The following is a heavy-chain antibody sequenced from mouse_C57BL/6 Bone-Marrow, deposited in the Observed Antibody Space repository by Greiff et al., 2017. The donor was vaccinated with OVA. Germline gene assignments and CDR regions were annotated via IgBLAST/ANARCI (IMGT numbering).Heavy chain of an antibody. CDR2: ISYDGSN. CDR1: GYSITSGYY. J-gene: IGHJ1*03. V-gene: IGHV3-6*01. Sequence: EVQLQESGPGLVKPSQSLSLTCSVTGYSITSGYYWNWIRQFPGNKLEWMGYISYDGSNNYNPSLKNRISITRDTSKNQFFLKLNSVTTEDTATYYCARLITTVVAYWYFDVWGTGTTVTVSS. CDR3: ARLITTVVAYWYFDV. D-gene: IGHD1-1*01.